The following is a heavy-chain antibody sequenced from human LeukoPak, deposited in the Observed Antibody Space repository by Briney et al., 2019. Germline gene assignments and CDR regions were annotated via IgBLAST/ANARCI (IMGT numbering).Heavy chain of an antibody. J-gene: IGHJ4*02. CDR3: ARTRSSSSSWYGQFDY. Sequence: ASVKVSCKASGYTFTSYYMHWVRQAPGQGLEWMGIINPSGGSTSYAQKFQGRVTMTRDTSTSTAYMELSSLRSEDTAVYYCARTRSSSSSWYGQFDYWGQGTLVTVSS. CDR1: GYTFTSYY. CDR2: INPSGGST. V-gene: IGHV1-46*01. D-gene: IGHD6-13*01.